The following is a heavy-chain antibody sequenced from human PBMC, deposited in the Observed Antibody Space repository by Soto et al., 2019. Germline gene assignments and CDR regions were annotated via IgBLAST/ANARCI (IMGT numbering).Heavy chain of an antibody. Sequence: QVQLVQSAPEVRKPGSSVKVSCTTSGGSLSNTAFNWVRQAPGQRLEWVGGINPMYRVANHAQKFQGRLSITADVSTNTVYMELTRLTYVDTAVYYCAKDRDGYNSWYFDVWGRGTLIDVSS. CDR1: GGSLSNTA. D-gene: IGHD1-1*01. V-gene: IGHV1-69*01. CDR2: INPMYRVA. CDR3: AKDRDGYNSWYFDV. J-gene: IGHJ2*01.